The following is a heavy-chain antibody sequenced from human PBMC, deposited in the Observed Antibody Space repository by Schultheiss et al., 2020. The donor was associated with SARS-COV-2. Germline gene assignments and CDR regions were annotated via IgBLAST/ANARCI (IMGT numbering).Heavy chain of an antibody. J-gene: IGHJ6*02. Sequence: SQTLSLTCAISGDSVSRKSAAWNWFRQSPSRGLEWLGRTYYRSRWYNDYAVSVKGRITIDPDTSKNQFSLKLSSVTAADTAVYYCARTYGYGMDVWGQGTTVTVSS. D-gene: IGHD4-17*01. CDR2: TYYRSRWYN. CDR3: ARTYGYGMDV. CDR1: GDSVSRKSAA. V-gene: IGHV6-1*01.